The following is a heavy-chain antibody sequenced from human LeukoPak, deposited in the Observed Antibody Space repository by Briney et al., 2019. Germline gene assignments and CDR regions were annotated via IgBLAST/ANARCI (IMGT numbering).Heavy chain of an antibody. CDR3: ARAITTIAPIDY. Sequence: ASVKVSCKASGGTFSSYAISWVRQAPGQGLEWMGGIIPIFGTANYAQKFQGRVTITADESTSTAYMELSSLRSEGTAVYYCARAITTIAPIDYWGQGTLVTVSS. J-gene: IGHJ4*02. D-gene: IGHD3-22*01. CDR1: GGTFSSYA. CDR2: IIPIFGTA. V-gene: IGHV1-69*01.